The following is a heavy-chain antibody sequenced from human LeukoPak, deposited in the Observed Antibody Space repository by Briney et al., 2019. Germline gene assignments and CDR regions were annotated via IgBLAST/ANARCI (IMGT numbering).Heavy chain of an antibody. CDR1: GYTFTSYG. V-gene: IGHV1-18*01. CDR3: ARDLGCSGGSCYPNWFDP. Sequence: ASVKVSCKASGYTFTSYGISWVRQAPGQGVERMGWISAYNGKTNYAQKLQGRVTITTDTSTSTAYMELRSLRSDATAVYYCARDLGCSGGSCYPNWFDPWGQGTLVTVSS. J-gene: IGHJ5*02. D-gene: IGHD2-15*01. CDR2: ISAYNGKT.